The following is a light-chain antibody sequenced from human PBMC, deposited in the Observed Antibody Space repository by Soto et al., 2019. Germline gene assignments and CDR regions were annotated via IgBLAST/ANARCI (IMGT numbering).Light chain of an antibody. Sequence: QCALTQPASVSGSPGQSITISCTGTSSDVGNYNLVSWYQQYPGKAPKLMIYEGGKRPSGVSNRFSGSKSGNTASLTISGLQAEDEADYYCCSFALRSTLIFGGGTKLTVL. CDR2: EGG. J-gene: IGLJ2*01. V-gene: IGLV2-23*01. CDR1: SSDVGNYNL. CDR3: CSFALRSTLI.